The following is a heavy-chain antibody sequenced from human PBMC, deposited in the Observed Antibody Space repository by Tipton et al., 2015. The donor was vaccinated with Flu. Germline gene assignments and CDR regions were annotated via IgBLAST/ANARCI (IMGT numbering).Heavy chain of an antibody. CDR2: ISGSGGST. J-gene: IGHJ1*01. Sequence: SLRLSCAASGFTFSSYAMSWVRQAPGKGLEWVSAISGSGGSTYYADSVKGRFTISRDNSKNTLYLQMNSLRAEDTVVYYCAKDLQWLPLQYFQHWGQGTLVTVSS. D-gene: IGHD6-19*01. CDR1: GFTFSSYA. V-gene: IGHV3-23*01. CDR3: AKDLQWLPLQYFQH.